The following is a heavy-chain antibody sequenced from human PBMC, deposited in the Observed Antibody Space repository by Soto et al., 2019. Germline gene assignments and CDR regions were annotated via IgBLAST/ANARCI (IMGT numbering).Heavy chain of an antibody. V-gene: IGHV1-2*02. J-gene: IGHJ6*02. Sequence: ASVKVSCKASGYTFTGYYMHWVRQAPGQGLEWMGWINPNSGGTNYAQKFQGRVTMTRDTSISTAYMELSRLRSDDTAVYYCARERDWNYHPYYYYGMDVWGQGTTVTVSS. CDR1: GYTFTGYY. D-gene: IGHD1-7*01. CDR2: INPNSGGT. CDR3: ARERDWNYHPYYYYGMDV.